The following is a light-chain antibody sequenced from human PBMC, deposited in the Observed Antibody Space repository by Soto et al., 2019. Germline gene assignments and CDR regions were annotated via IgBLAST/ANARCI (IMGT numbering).Light chain of an antibody. V-gene: IGLV2-14*02. CDR3: CSYTTTNTLV. Sequence: QSALTQPASVSGSPGQSITISCTGTSSDVGNYNLVSWYQHHPGRAPKLTIYEVSARPSGVSDRFSGSKSGNTASLTISGLQAEDEADYYCCSYTTTNTLVFGGGTKVTVL. CDR1: SSDVGNYNL. J-gene: IGLJ2*01. CDR2: EVS.